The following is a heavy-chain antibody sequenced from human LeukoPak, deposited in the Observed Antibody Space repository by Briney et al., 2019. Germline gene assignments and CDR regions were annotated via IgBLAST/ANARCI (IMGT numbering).Heavy chain of an antibody. V-gene: IGHV4-59*13. Sequence: PSETLSLTCTVSGASFSSYYWNWIRQSPGKGLEWLGNIHYRGTTNYNPSLKNRVTLSLDTSKSQFVLKVTSATAADTAVYYCARDEHGDFQGFDYWGQGTRVTVSS. D-gene: IGHD4-17*01. J-gene: IGHJ4*02. CDR2: IHYRGTT. CDR1: GASFSSYY. CDR3: ARDEHGDFQGFDY.